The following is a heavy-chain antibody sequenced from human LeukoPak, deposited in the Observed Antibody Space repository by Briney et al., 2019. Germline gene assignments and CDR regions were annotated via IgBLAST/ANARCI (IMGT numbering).Heavy chain of an antibody. D-gene: IGHD2-15*01. V-gene: IGHV1-2*02. J-gene: IGHJ5*02. CDR1: GYTFTSYA. CDR2: INPNSGGT. CDR3: ARALDCSGGSCYSIWFDP. Sequence: ASVKVSCKASGYTFTSYAMNWVRQAPGQGLEWMGWINPNSGGTNYAQKFQGRVTMTRDTSISTAYMELSRLRSDDTAVYYCARALDCSGGSCYSIWFDPWGQGTLVTVSS.